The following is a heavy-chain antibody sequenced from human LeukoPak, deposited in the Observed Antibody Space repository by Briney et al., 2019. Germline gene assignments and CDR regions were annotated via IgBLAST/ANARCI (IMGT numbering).Heavy chain of an antibody. V-gene: IGHV3-48*02. D-gene: IGHD4-17*01. CDR1: VFTFCSYR. CDR2: MSSSSSAI. J-gene: IGHJ4*02. CDR3: ARDRETVIFDY. Sequence: VGTLRLSCAASVFTFCSYRMNSVRQAPGPGVEGVSYMSSSSSAIYYADSVRCRFTLSRDNVKNSRYLQMNSLRDEDTAEYYCARDRETVIFDYWGQGTLVTVSS.